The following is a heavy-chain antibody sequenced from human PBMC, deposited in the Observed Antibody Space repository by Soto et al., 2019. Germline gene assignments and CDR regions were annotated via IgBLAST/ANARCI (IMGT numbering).Heavy chain of an antibody. CDR2: ITGSGDTT. D-gene: IGHD6-13*01. CDR1: GFTFSNYA. J-gene: IGHJ5*02. CDR3: AKDPLKYSSSWYFEGWLDP. Sequence: VQLLEAGGGLVQPGGSLRLSCAASGFTFSNYAIRWVRQAPGKGLEWVSSITGSGDTTYYADSVKGRFTISRDNSKDTVSLQMNSLRVEDTAVYYCAKDPLKYSSSWYFEGWLDPWGQGTLVTVSS. V-gene: IGHV3-23*01.